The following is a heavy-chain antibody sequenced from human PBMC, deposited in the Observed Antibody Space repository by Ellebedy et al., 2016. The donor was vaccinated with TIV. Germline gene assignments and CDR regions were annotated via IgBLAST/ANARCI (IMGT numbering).Heavy chain of an antibody. V-gene: IGHV4-59*01. CDR3: ARGIWYSSGWYSTHFDY. CDR1: GGSISSYY. CDR2: IYYSGST. Sequence: MPSETLSLTCTVSGGSISSYYWSWIRQLPGKGLEWIGYIYYSGSTNYNPSLKSRVTISVDTSKNQFSLKLSSVTAADTAVYYCARGIWYSSGWYSTHFDYWGQGTLVTVSS. D-gene: IGHD6-19*01. J-gene: IGHJ4*02.